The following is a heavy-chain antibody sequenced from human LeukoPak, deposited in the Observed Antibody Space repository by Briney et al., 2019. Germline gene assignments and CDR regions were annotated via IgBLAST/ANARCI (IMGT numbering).Heavy chain of an antibody. D-gene: IGHD6-13*01. CDR2: ISYDGSNK. CDR1: GFTFSSYA. Sequence: GGSLRLSCAASGFTFSSYAMHWVRQAPGKGLEWVAVISYDGSNKYYADSVKGRFTISRDNSKNTLYLQMYSLRAEDTAVYYCARDPRGSSSSYFDYWGQGTLVTVSS. J-gene: IGHJ4*02. V-gene: IGHV3-30*01. CDR3: ARDPRGSSSSYFDY.